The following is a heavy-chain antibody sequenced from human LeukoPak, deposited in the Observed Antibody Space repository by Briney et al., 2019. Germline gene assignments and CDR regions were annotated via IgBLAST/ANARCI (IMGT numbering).Heavy chain of an antibody. CDR2: IYPGDSDT. Sequence: GESLKISCKGSGFVFPNNWIGWVRQMPGKGLEWMGIIYPGDSDTRYSPSFQGQVTISADKSISTTYLQWSSLKASDTAMYYCARVAGSYYSGLEYWGQGTLVTVSS. CDR3: ARVAGSYYSGLEY. D-gene: IGHD3-10*01. CDR1: GFVFPNNW. J-gene: IGHJ4*02. V-gene: IGHV5-51*01.